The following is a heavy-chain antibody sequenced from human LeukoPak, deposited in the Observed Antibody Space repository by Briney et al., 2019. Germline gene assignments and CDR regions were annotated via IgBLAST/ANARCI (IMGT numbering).Heavy chain of an antibody. CDR2: IYYSGST. D-gene: IGHD6-19*01. V-gene: IGHV4-59*01. CDR1: GGSISSYY. J-gene: IGHJ4*02. CDR3: ARGQRVPGIAVFGY. Sequence: SETLSLTCTVSGGSISSYYWSWIRQPPGKGLEWIGYIYYSGSTNYNPSLKSRVTISVDTSKNQFSLKLSSVTAADTAVYYCARGQRVPGIAVFGYWGQGTLVTVSS.